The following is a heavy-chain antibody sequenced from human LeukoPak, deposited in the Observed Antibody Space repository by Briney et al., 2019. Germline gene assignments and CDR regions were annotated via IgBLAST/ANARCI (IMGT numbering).Heavy chain of an antibody. V-gene: IGHV3-21*01. CDR1: GFTFSSYS. Sequence: GGSLRLSCAASGFTFSSYSMNWVRQAPGKGLEWVSSISSSSSYIYYADSVKGRFTISRDNAKNSLYLQMNSLRAEDTAVYYCARGSITIFGANSDWGQGTLVTVSS. J-gene: IGHJ4*02. D-gene: IGHD3-3*01. CDR2: ISSSSSYI. CDR3: ARGSITIFGANSD.